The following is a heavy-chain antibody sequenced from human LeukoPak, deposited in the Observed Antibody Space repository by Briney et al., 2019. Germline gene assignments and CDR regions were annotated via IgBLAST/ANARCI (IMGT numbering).Heavy chain of an antibody. CDR3: ARDRANYYDSKIDY. D-gene: IGHD3-22*01. Sequence: ASVKVSCKASGYTFTSYGISWERQAPGQGLEWMGWISAYNGNTNYAQKLQGRVTMTTDTSTSTAYMELRSLRSDDTAVYYCARDRANYYDSKIDYWGQGTLVTVSS. CDR2: ISAYNGNT. V-gene: IGHV1-18*01. J-gene: IGHJ4*02. CDR1: GYTFTSYG.